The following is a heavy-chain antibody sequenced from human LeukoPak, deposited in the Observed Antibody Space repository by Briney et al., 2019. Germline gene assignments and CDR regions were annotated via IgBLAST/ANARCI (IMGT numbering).Heavy chain of an antibody. CDR2: INYTGST. D-gene: IGHD6-25*01. CDR1: GGSFSGFY. Sequence: SDTLSLTCAVYGGSFSGFYWSWIRHVPGKGLEWIGEINYTGSTSYNPSLKSRVTISVDTSQNQFFLLLTSVSAADTAVYYCARVAGYLPTRWFDPWGQGTHVTVSS. J-gene: IGHJ5*02. CDR3: ARVAGYLPTRWFDP. V-gene: IGHV4-34*01.